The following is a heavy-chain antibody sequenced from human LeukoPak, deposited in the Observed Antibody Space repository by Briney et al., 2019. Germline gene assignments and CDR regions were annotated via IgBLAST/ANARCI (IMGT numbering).Heavy chain of an antibody. CDR2: IYYSGST. D-gene: IGHD6-13*01. V-gene: IGHV4-59*01. J-gene: IGHJ4*02. Sequence: SETLSLTCTVSGGSISSYYWSWIRQPPGKGLEWIGYIYYSGSTNYNPSLKSRVTISVDTSKNQFPLKLSSVTAADTAVYYCARGTVAAAGTYYFDYWGQGTLVTVSS. CDR3: ARGTVAAAGTYYFDY. CDR1: GGSISSYY.